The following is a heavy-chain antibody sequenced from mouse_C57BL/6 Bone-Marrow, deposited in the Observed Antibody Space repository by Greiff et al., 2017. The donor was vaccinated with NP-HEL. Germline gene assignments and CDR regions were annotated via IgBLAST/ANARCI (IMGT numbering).Heavy chain of an antibody. CDR2: ISDGGSYT. Sequence: EVKLVESGGGLVKPGGSLKLSCAASGFTFSSYAMSWVRQTPEKRLEWVATISDGGSYTYYPDNVKGRFTISRDNAKNNLYLQMSHLKSEDTAMYYCARDRWKYFDVWGTGTTVTVSS. CDR3: ARDRWKYFDV. V-gene: IGHV5-4*01. CDR1: GFTFSSYA. D-gene: IGHD1-1*02. J-gene: IGHJ1*03.